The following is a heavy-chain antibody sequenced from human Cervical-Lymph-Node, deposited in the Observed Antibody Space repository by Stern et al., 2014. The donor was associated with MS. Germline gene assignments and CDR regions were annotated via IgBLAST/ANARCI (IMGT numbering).Heavy chain of an antibody. V-gene: IGHV4-4*02. D-gene: IGHD2-2*01. CDR1: GGSISSSNW. J-gene: IGHJ5*02. CDR3: ARVVVPAATEDWFDP. Sequence: QLQLQESGPGLVKPSGTLSLTCAVSGGSISSSNWWSWVRQPPGTGLEWXGEIYHRGGTNYNPSLKSRVTISVDKSKNQSSLKLSSVTAADTAVYYCARVVVPAATEDWFDPCGQGTLVTVSS. CDR2: IYHRGGT.